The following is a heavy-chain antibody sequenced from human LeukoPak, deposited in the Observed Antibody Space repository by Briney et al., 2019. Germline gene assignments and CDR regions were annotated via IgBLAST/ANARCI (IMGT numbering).Heavy chain of an antibody. V-gene: IGHV3-33*08. J-gene: IGHJ6*02. D-gene: IGHD6-19*01. CDR1: GFTFSSYG. Sequence: PGGSLRLSCAASGFTFSSYGMHWVRQAPGKGLEWVAVIWYGGSNKYYADSVKGRFTISRDISKKTLYLQMNSLRAEDTAVYYCARESRASSRGWYYYYGMDVWGQGTTVTVSS. CDR2: IWYGGSNK. CDR3: ARESRASSRGWYYYYGMDV.